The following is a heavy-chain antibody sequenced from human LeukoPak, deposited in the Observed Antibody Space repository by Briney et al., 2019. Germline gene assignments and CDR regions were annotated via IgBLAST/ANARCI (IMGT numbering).Heavy chain of an antibody. CDR1: GFTFSSYA. J-gene: IGHJ6*02. V-gene: IGHV3-23*01. CDR2: ISGSGGST. D-gene: IGHD3-9*01. Sequence: PGGSLRLSCAASGFTFSSYAMSWVRQDPGKGLEWVSAISGSGGSTYYADSVKGRFTISRDNSKNTLYLQMNSLRAEDTAVYYCAKGTYYDIFGYFGMDVWGQGTTVTVSS. CDR3: AKGTYYDIFGYFGMDV.